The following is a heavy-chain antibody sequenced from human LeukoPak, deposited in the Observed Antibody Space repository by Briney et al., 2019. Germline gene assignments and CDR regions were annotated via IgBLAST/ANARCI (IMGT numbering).Heavy chain of an antibody. D-gene: IGHD6-19*01. V-gene: IGHV3-48*03. J-gene: IGHJ4*02. Sequence: GGSLRLSCAVSGFTFSSYEMNWVRQAPGKGLEWVSYISSSGNTVYYPDSVKGRFTISRDNAKNALYLQMNSLRAEDTAVYYCAREAAGYSSGWPDYWGQGTLVTVSS. CDR2: ISSSGNTV. CDR3: AREAAGYSSGWPDY. CDR1: GFTFSSYE.